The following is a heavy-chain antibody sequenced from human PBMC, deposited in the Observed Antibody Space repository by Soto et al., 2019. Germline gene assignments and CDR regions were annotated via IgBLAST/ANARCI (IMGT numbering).Heavy chain of an antibody. J-gene: IGHJ4*02. V-gene: IGHV2-5*02. CDR1: GFSLSTSGVG. CDR2: IYWDDDK. D-gene: IGHD3-9*01. CDR3: AHSRYGIFTRYYTGQDY. Sequence: QITLKESGPPLVKPTQTLTLTCTFSGFSLSTSGVGVGWIRQPPGKALEWLALIYWDDDKRYSPSLESRLTVPTGTYKNQVVLTRANMDPVDTATYYCAHSRYGIFTRYYTGQDYWGQGILVTVSS.